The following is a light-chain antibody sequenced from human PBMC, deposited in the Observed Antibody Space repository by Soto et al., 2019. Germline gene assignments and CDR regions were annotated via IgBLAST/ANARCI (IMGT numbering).Light chain of an antibody. V-gene: IGKV1-5*01. CDR1: QRISRG. CDR3: QHYSTVWA. Sequence: GDRVTITCRTSQRISRGLAWYQQKPGKAPNLLIYDASTLESGVPSRFSGSGSGTEFTLTISSLQPDDFATYYCQHYSTVWAFGQGTKVDIK. J-gene: IGKJ1*01. CDR2: DAS.